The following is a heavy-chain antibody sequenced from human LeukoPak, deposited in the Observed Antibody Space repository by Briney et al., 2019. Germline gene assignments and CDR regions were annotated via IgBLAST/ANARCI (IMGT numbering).Heavy chain of an antibody. D-gene: IGHD6-6*01. CDR2: IIPILGIA. Sequence: PSVQVSCKASGGTFSSYAISWVRQAPGQGLEWMGRIIPILGIANYAQKFQGRVTITADKSTSTAYMELSSLRSEDTAVYYCARANSSSSAPDYWGQGTLVTVSS. V-gene: IGHV1-69*04. CDR1: GGTFSSYA. J-gene: IGHJ4*02. CDR3: ARANSSSSAPDY.